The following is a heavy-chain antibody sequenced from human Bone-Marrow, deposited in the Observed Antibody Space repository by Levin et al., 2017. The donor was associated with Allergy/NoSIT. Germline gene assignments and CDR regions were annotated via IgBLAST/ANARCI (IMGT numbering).Heavy chain of an antibody. J-gene: IGHJ4*02. D-gene: IGHD3-16*01. CDR1: GFSLSSYW. V-gene: IGHV3-7*02. Sequence: GGSLRLSCEVSGFSLSSYWMSWVRQAPGKGLEWVAKIKKDGSAKFYVDSVKGRFTISRDNAKNSLYLQMNNLRVEDTAVYYCVNWGSYWGRGTLVTVSS. CDR2: IKKDGSAK. CDR3: VNWGSY.